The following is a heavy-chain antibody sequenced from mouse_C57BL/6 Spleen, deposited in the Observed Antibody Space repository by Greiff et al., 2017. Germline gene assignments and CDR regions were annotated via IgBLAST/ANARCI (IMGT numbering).Heavy chain of an antibody. V-gene: IGHV1-69*01. D-gene: IGHD2-1*01. J-gene: IGHJ2*01. CDR3: ARGSTVPY. CDR2: IDPSDSYT. Sequence: QVQLQQPGAELVMPGASVKLSCKASGYTFTSYWMHWVKQRPGQGLEWIGEIDPSDSYTNYNQKFKGKSTLTVDKSSSTAYMQLSSLTSEDSAVYYCARGSTVPYWGQGTTLTVSS. CDR1: GYTFTSYW.